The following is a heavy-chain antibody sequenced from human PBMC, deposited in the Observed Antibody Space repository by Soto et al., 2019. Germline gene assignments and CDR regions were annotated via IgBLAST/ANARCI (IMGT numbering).Heavy chain of an antibody. V-gene: IGHV1-69*13. D-gene: IGHD1-7*01. CDR2: IIPIFGTA. J-gene: IGHJ6*02. CDR1: GCTFSSYA. Sequence: GASVKVSCKASGCTFSSYAISWVRQAPGQGLEWMGGIIPIFGTANYAQKFRGRVTITADESTSTAYMELSSLRSEDTAVYYCARLRGTGTTRRGMDVWGQGTTVTVSS. CDR3: ARLRGTGTTRRGMDV.